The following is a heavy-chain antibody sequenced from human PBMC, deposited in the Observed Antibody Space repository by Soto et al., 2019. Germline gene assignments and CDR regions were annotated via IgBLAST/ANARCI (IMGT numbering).Heavy chain of an antibody. V-gene: IGHV3-11*06. CDR3: ARSVSHSSGYYYRGVRWFDP. D-gene: IGHD3-22*01. Sequence: PGGSLRLSCAACGFTFSDYYMSWIRQAPGKGLEWVSYISSSSSYTNYADSVKGRFTISRDNAKNSLYLQMNSLRAEDTAVYYCARSVSHSSGYYYRGVRWFDPWGQGTLVTVSS. J-gene: IGHJ5*02. CDR2: ISSSSSYT. CDR1: GFTFSDYY.